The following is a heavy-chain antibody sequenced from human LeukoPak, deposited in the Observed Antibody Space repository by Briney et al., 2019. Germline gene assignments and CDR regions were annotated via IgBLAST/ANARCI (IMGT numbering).Heavy chain of an antibody. V-gene: IGHV3-21*01. CDR2: ITSGSSYR. CDR1: GFTFSSYG. Sequence: GGSLRLSCAASGFTFSSYGMNWVRQAPGKGLEWVSSITSGSSYRFYADSVKGRFTISRDNAKNSLYLQMNSLRAEDTAVYYCARDPYSGSYGNYYYYFMDVWGKGTTVTVSS. CDR3: ARDPYSGSYGNYYYYFMDV. J-gene: IGHJ6*03. D-gene: IGHD1-26*01.